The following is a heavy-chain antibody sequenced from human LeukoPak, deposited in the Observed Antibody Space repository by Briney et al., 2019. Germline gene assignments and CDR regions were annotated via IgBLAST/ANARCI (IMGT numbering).Heavy chain of an antibody. CDR2: IASDGSHT. D-gene: IGHD2-15*01. CDR1: GFTFSAYF. J-gene: IGHJ3*02. V-gene: IGHV3-30-3*01. CDR3: ARGRQYSVLHSGAFEI. Sequence: GRSLRLSCAASGFTFSAYFMHWVRPAPGKGLEWVADIASDGSHTFYAESVKGRFTISRDNSKNTLYLEMNSLRAEDTAVYFYARGRQYSVLHSGAFEIWGQGTMVTVSS.